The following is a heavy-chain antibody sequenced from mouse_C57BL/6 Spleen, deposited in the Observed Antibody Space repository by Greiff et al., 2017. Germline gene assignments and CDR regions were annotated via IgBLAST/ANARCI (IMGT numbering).Heavy chain of an antibody. J-gene: IGHJ1*03. D-gene: IGHD1-1*01. Sequence: QFQLQQPGAELVKPGASVKVSCKASGYTFTCYWMHWVKQRPGQSLEWIVRIHPSDGDTNYNQKFKGKGTLTVDKSSSTAYMQLSSLTSEDSAVYYWERWGYNGSSREYFDGWGTGTTVTVSA. V-gene: IGHV1-74*01. CDR3: ERWGYNGSSREYFDG. CDR1: GYTFTCYW. CDR2: IHPSDGDT.